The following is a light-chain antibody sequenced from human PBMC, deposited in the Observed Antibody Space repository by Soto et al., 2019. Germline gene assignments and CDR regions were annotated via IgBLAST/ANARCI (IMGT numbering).Light chain of an antibody. CDR3: CSFALRSTLI. CDR2: GNS. V-gene: IGLV1-40*01. J-gene: IGLJ2*01. Sequence: QSVLTQPPSVSGAPGQRVTISCTGSSSNIGAGYDVHWYQQLPGAAPKLLIYGNSVRPSGVPDRFSGSKSGTSASLAITGLQAEDEADYYCCSFALRSTLIFGGGTKLTVL. CDR1: SSNIGAGYD.